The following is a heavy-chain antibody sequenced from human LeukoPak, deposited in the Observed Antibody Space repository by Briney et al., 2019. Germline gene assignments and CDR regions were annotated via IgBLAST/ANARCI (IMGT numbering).Heavy chain of an antibody. V-gene: IGHV4-30-2*01. Sequence: SETLSLTCAVSDGSINSGDYSWSWIRQPPGRGLEWIGYIYHSGSTYYNPSLKSRVTISVDRPKNQLSLKLTSVTAADTAVYYCARDGATGGWFDPWGQGTLVTVSS. D-gene: IGHD1-26*01. CDR3: ARDGATGGWFDP. CDR2: IYHSGST. J-gene: IGHJ5*02. CDR1: DGSINSGDYS.